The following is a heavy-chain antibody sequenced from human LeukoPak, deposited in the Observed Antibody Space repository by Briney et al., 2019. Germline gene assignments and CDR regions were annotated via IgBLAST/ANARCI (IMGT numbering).Heavy chain of an antibody. Sequence: PGGSLRLSCAASGFTFDDYAMHWVRQAPGKGLEWVSGISWNSGSIGYADSVKGRFTISRDNAKNSLYLQMNSLRAEDTAVYYCARGRVGIGPRIKAAFDIWGQGTMVTVSS. D-gene: IGHD2-21*01. CDR2: ISWNSGSI. CDR1: GFTFDDYA. CDR3: ARGRVGIGPRIKAAFDI. J-gene: IGHJ3*02. V-gene: IGHV3-9*01.